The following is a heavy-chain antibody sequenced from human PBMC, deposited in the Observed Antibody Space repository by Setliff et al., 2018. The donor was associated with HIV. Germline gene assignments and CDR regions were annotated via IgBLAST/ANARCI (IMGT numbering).Heavy chain of an antibody. CDR2: ISTYNGNT. D-gene: IGHD6-6*01. V-gene: IGHV1-18*01. Sequence: ASVKVSCKASGYTFTSYGISWVRQAPGQGLEWMGWISTYNGNTNYAPKLQGRVTMTTDTSTSTAYVELRSLTSDDTAVYYCARSRYSSSSGDYWGQGTLVTVSS. CDR3: ARSRYSSSSGDY. J-gene: IGHJ4*02. CDR1: GYTFTSYG.